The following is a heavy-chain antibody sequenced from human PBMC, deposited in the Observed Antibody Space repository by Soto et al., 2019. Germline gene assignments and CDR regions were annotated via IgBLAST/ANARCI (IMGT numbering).Heavy chain of an antibody. V-gene: IGHV3-33*01. CDR1: GFTFSSYG. CDR3: ARDPDGSGSHEYYFDY. D-gene: IGHD3-10*01. Sequence: PGGSLRLSCAASGFTFSSYGMHWVRQAPGKGLEWVAVIWYDGSNKYYADSVKGRFTISRDNSKNTLYLQMNSLRAEDTAVYYCARDPDGSGSHEYYFDYWGQGTLVTVSS. CDR2: IWYDGSNK. J-gene: IGHJ4*02.